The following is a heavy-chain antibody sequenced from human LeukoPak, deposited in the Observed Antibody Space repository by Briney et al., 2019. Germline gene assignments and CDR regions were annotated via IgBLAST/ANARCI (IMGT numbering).Heavy chain of an antibody. CDR3: AKGQGFTYYYDSSGSRHSYYYGMDV. CDR1: GYTFTSYD. V-gene: IGHV1-8*01. D-gene: IGHD3-22*01. J-gene: IGHJ6*02. CDR2: MNPNSGNT. Sequence: ASVKVSCKASGYTFTSYDINWVRQATGQGLEWMGWMNPNSGNTGYAQKFQGRVTMTRNTSISTAYMELSSLRSEDTAVYYCAKGQGFTYYYDSSGSRHSYYYGMDVWGQGTTVTVSS.